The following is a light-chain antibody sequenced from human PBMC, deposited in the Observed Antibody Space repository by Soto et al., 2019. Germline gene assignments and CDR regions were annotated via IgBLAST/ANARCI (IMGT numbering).Light chain of an antibody. CDR3: SSYTTSSTLI. Sequence: QSALTQPSSVSGSPGQSVTLSCTGTSSDVGSYNRVSWYQQPPGTAPKLMIYEVSTRPSGVPGRFSGSKSGNTASLTISGLQAEDEAVYFCSSYTTSSTLIFGGGTKVTVL. CDR1: SSDVGSYNR. J-gene: IGLJ2*01. V-gene: IGLV2-18*02. CDR2: EVS.